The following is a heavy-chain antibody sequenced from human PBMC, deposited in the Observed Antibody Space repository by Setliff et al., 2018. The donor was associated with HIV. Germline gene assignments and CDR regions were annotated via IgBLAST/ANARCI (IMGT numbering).Heavy chain of an antibody. CDR1: GYSFTTYF. D-gene: IGHD6-19*01. Sequence: ASVKVSCKASGYSFTTYFMRWVRQAPGKGPEWMGRVDPEDGETIYAERFRGRISLTVDKSTGTAYMELNRLRSEDTAVYYCGTVRIAVPDDFDFWGQGTLVTV. CDR2: VDPEDGET. V-gene: IGHV1-69-2*01. CDR3: GTVRIAVPDDFDF. J-gene: IGHJ4*02.